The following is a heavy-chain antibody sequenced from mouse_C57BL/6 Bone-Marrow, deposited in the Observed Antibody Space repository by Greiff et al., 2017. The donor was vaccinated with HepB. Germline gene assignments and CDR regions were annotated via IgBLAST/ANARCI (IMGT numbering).Heavy chain of an antibody. CDR1: GFTFTDYY. Sequence: EVMLVESGGGLVQPGGSLSLSCAASGFTFTDYYMSWVRQPPGKALEWLGFIRNKANGYPTEYSASVKGRFTISRDNSQSILYLQMNALRADDSATYYCARAPYDDYAMDYWGQGTSVTVSS. CDR3: ARAPYDDYAMDY. J-gene: IGHJ4*01. CDR2: IRNKANGYPT. D-gene: IGHD2-12*01. V-gene: IGHV7-3*01.